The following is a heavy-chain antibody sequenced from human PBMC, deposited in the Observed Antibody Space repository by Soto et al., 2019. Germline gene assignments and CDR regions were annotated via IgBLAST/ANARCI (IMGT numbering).Heavy chain of an antibody. Sequence: PGGSLRLSCAASGFTFSSYAMSWVRQAPGKGLEWVSAISGSGGSTYYADSVKGRFSISRDNSKNTLYLQMNSLRAEDTAVYYCARDEIAMVREYQYYYYGMDVWGQGTTLTVSS. CDR3: ARDEIAMVREYQYYYYGMDV. J-gene: IGHJ6*02. CDR2: ISGSGGST. CDR1: GFTFSSYA. D-gene: IGHD3-10*01. V-gene: IGHV3-23*01.